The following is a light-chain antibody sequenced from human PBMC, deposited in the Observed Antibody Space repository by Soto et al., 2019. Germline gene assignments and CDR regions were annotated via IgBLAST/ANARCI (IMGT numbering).Light chain of an antibody. CDR3: QQYDNLPPTWT. CDR1: QRINSW. CDR2: AAS. V-gene: IGKV1-33*01. J-gene: IGKJ1*01. Sequence: DIQITQSPSSFSSSVRERLTITCRASQRINSWLAWYQQRPGKAPKLLIYAASNLETGVPSRFSGGGSGTHFTFTISNLQPEDIATYYCQQYDNLPPTWTFGQGTKVDIK.